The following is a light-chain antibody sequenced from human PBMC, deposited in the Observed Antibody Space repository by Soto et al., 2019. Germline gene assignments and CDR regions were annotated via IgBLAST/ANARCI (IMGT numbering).Light chain of an antibody. V-gene: IGLV2-14*01. Sequence: QSALTQPASVSGSPGQSITISCTGSSSDVGGYNDVAGYQQHPGKAPKLMMYDVSNRPSGVSNRFSGSKSGNTATLTISGLQAEDEEVFYCSSYTSRSTFVFGSGTKLTVL. J-gene: IGLJ1*01. CDR1: SSDVGGYND. CDR2: DVS. CDR3: SSYTSRSTFV.